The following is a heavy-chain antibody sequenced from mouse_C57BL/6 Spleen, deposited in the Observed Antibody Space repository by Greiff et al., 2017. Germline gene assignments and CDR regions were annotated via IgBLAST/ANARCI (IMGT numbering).Heavy chain of an antibody. D-gene: IGHD1-1*01. CDR2: IDPEDGDT. Sequence: EVKVVESGAELVRPGASVKLSCTASGFNIKDYYMHWVKQRPEQGLEWIGRIDPEDGDTEYAPKFQGKATMTADTSSNTAYLQLSSLTSEDTAVYYCTTAYYGSSYYFDYWGQGTTLTVSS. CDR3: TTAYYGSSYYFDY. CDR1: GFNIKDYY. V-gene: IGHV14-1*01. J-gene: IGHJ2*01.